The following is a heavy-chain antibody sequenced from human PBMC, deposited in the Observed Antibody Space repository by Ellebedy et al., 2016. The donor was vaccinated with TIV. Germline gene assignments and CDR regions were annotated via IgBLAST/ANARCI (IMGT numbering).Heavy chain of an antibody. CDR3: ATPSGYSGYAYDY. D-gene: IGHD5-12*01. CDR1: GYTFTGSY. CDR2: INANSGGT. V-gene: IGHV1-2*02. J-gene: IGHJ4*02. Sequence: AASVKVSCKASGYTFTGSYMHWVRQAPGQGLEWMGWINANSGGTHYDQKFLGRVTLTRDTSIGTAYLELSRLRSEDTAVYYCATPSGYSGYAYDYWGQGTLVTVSP.